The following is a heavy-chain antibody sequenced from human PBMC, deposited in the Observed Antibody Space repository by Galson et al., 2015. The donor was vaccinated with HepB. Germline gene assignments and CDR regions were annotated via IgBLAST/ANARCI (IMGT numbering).Heavy chain of an antibody. J-gene: IGHJ4*02. CDR2: IRTETHGGTT. V-gene: IGHV3-49*03. D-gene: IGHD5/OR15-5a*01. CDR3: TGDRKGVYGPFDY. CDR1: GFTFSDSS. Sequence: SLRLSCAGSGFTFSDSSMSWFRQAPGKGLEWFGSIRTETHGGTTDYVATVKGRFTISRHDSKSIAYLQISNLKTEDTAMYYCTGDRKGVYGPFDYWGQGTLVTVSS.